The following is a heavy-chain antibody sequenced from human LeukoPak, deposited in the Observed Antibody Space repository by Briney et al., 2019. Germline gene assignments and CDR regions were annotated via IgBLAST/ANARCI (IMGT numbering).Heavy chain of an antibody. CDR3: ARDHDSWRSDY. Sequence: PSETLSLTCTVSGGSISSYYWSWLRQPAGKGLEWIGRIYTSGSTNYNPSLKSRVTMSVGTSKSQFSLKLSSVSAADTAVYYCARDHDSWRSDYWGQGTLVTVSS. CDR1: GGSISSYY. V-gene: IGHV4-4*07. CDR2: IYTSGST. J-gene: IGHJ4*02. D-gene: IGHD6-13*01.